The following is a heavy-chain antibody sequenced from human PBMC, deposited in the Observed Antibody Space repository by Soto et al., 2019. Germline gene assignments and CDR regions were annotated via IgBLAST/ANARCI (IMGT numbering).Heavy chain of an antibody. CDR3: ARQGSAVLRMTYSGMDV. CDR1: GGSISSTGYY. D-gene: IGHD3-10*01. J-gene: IGHJ6*02. Sequence: QLQLQESGPGLVKPSETLSLTCTVSGGSISSTGYYWVWIRQPPGKGLEWVGSIFYTGTTNYTPSLKSRVTISGDTSKNQFSLRLNFVTAADTAVYYCARQGSAVLRMTYSGMDVWGQGITVTVSS. CDR2: IFYTGTT. V-gene: IGHV4-39*01.